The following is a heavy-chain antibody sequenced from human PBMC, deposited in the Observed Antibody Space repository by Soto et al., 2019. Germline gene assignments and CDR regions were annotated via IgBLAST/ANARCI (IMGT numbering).Heavy chain of an antibody. D-gene: IGHD5-18*01. V-gene: IGHV5-10-1*01. CDR3: ARRNSYGYYYYGMDV. Sequence: GESLKISCNGSGYSFTSYWISWVRQMPGKGLEWMGRIDPSDSYTNYSPSFQGHVTISADKSISTAYLQWSSLKASDTAMYYCARRNSYGYYYYGMDVWGQGTTVTVSS. J-gene: IGHJ6*02. CDR1: GYSFTSYW. CDR2: IDPSDSYT.